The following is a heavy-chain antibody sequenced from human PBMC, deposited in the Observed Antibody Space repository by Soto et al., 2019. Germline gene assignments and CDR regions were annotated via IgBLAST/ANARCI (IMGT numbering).Heavy chain of an antibody. D-gene: IGHD2-2*01. Sequence: ASVKVSCKASGYTFTSYDINWVRQATGRGLEWMGWMNPNSGNTGYAQKFQGRVTMTRNTSISTAYMELSSLRSEDTAVYYCARVGDIVVVPAATPHDSDDAFDIWGQGTMVTVSS. CDR2: MNPNSGNT. CDR3: ARVGDIVVVPAATPHDSDDAFDI. V-gene: IGHV1-8*01. J-gene: IGHJ3*02. CDR1: GYTFTSYD.